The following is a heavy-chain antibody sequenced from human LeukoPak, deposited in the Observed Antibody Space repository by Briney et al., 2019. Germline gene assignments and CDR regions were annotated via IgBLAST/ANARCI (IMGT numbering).Heavy chain of an antibody. Sequence: SETLSLTCAVYGGSFSGYYWTWIRQTPEKGLEWIGEMNPSGSTNYNPSLKSRVTISVDTSKNQFSLKLSSMTAADTAVYYCARGWVAATYRYNWFDPWGQGTLVTVSS. CDR3: ARGWVAATYRYNWFDP. V-gene: IGHV4-34*01. D-gene: IGHD2-15*01. CDR2: MNPSGST. J-gene: IGHJ5*02. CDR1: GGSFSGYY.